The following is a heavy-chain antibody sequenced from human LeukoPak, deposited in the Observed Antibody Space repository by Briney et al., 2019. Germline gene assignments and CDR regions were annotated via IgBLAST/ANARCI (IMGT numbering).Heavy chain of an antibody. J-gene: IGHJ4*02. CDR3: ARDPIVGATSDYFDY. CDR1: GFTFSSYS. Sequence: GGSLRLSCAASGFTFSSYSMNWIRQAPGKGLEWVSSISSSTSYIYYADSVKGRFTISKDNAKNSLYLQMNSLRAEDTAVYHCARDPIVGATSDYFDYWGQGTLVTVSS. D-gene: IGHD1-26*01. CDR2: ISSSTSYI. V-gene: IGHV3-21*01.